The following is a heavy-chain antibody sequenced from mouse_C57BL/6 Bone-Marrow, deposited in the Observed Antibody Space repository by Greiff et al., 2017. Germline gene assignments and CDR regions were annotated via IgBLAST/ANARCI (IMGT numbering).Heavy chain of an antibody. D-gene: IGHD1-1*01. J-gene: IGHJ2*01. Sequence: QVQLKESGAELARPGASVKLSCKASGYTFTSYGISWVKQRTGQGLEWIGEIYPRSGNTYYNEKFKGKATLTADKSSSTAYMELRSLTSEDSAVYFWARERVYGSSPYYFDYWGQGTTLTVSS. CDR3: ARERVYGSSPYYFDY. CDR1: GYTFTSYG. V-gene: IGHV1-81*01. CDR2: IYPRSGNT.